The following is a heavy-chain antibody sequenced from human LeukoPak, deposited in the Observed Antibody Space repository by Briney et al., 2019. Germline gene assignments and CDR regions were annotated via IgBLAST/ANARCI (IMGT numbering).Heavy chain of an antibody. V-gene: IGHV1-69*05. CDR1: GGTFSSYA. J-gene: IGHJ5*02. Sequence: SVKVSCKAPGGTFSSYAISWVRQAPGQGLEWMGGIIPIFGTANYAQKFQGRVTITTDESTSTAYMELSSLRSEDTAVYYCARDRSVAGTFWFDPWGQGTLVTVSS. CDR2: IIPIFGTA. D-gene: IGHD6-19*01. CDR3: ARDRSVAGTFWFDP.